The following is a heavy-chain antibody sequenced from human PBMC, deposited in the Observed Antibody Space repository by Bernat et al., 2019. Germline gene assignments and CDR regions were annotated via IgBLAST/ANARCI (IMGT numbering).Heavy chain of an antibody. V-gene: IGHV4-34*01. CDR2: INHSGST. Sequence: QVQLQQWGAGLLKPSETLSLTCAVYGGSFSGYYCSWIRQPPGKGLEWIGEINHSGSTNYNPSLKSRVTISVDTSKNQFSLKLSSVTAADTAVYYCARKATWYFDLWGRGTLVTVSS. CDR3: ARKATWYFDL. CDR1: GGSFSGYY. J-gene: IGHJ2*01.